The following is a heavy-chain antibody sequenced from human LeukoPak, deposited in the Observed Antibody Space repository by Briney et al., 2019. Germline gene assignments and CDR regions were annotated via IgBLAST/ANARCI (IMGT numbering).Heavy chain of an antibody. V-gene: IGHV4-34*01. Sequence: PSETLSLTCAVYIDSFTNYYWSWIRQPPGKGLEWIGEINHSGDTNYNPSLKSRVTISVDTSKNQFSLKVSSVTAADTAVYYCARLPENWFDPWGQGTLVTVSS. CDR2: INHSGDT. D-gene: IGHD6-25*01. CDR1: IDSFTNYY. J-gene: IGHJ5*02. CDR3: ARLPENWFDP.